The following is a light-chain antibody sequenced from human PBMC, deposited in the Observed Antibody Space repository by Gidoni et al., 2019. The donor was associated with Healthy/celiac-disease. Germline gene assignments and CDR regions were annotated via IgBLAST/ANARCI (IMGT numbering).Light chain of an antibody. CDR3: QQYGSSTET. J-gene: IGKJ1*01. CDR1: QSVSSSY. CDR2: GAS. V-gene: IGKV3-20*01. Sequence: IVLTQSPGTLSLSPGERATLSCRASQSVSSSYLAWYQQKPGQAPRLLIYGASSRATGIPDRFSGSGSGTDFTLTISRLEPEDFAVDYCQQYGSSTETFXXXTKVEIK.